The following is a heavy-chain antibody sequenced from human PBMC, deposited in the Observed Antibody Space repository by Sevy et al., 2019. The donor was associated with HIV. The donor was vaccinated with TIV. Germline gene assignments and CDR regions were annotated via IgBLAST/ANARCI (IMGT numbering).Heavy chain of an antibody. CDR1: GFTFSSYS. CDR3: VGGPGYYFDH. J-gene: IGHJ4*02. V-gene: IGHV3-48*02. Sequence: GGSLRLSCIASGFTFSSYSMNWVRQAPGKGLEWVSFISSSPTVIYYADSVKGRFTPSRDNAENSVYLQMNSLRDEDTAVYYCVGGPGYYFDHWGQGTLVTVSS. CDR2: ISSSPTVI. D-gene: IGHD5-12*01.